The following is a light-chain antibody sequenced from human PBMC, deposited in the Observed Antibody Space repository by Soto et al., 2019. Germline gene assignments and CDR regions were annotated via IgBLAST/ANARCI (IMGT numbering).Light chain of an antibody. Sequence: EIVMTQSPGTLSVSPGERVTISCRVSQSVVSQLAWYQQKPGQPPRLLIYDASTRATGVPARFSGSGSGTEFTLTISSLQSEDFAVYYCLQYNNWWTFGQGTKVDIK. V-gene: IGKV3-15*01. CDR2: DAS. J-gene: IGKJ1*01. CDR3: LQYNNWWT. CDR1: QSVVSQ.